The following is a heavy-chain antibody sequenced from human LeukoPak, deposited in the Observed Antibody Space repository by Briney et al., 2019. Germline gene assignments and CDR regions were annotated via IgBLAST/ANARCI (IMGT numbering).Heavy chain of an antibody. Sequence: GASVKVSCKASGYSFTNYAFHWVRQAPGQSLEWMGWIHTGNGFTRYSQKFQGRVTITRDTSASTAYMELSSLRSEDTAVYYCARSEYDPQGSSARWPDYWGQGALVTVSS. CDR2: IHTGNGFT. CDR3: ARSEYDPQGSSARWPDY. J-gene: IGHJ4*02. CDR1: GYSFTNYA. D-gene: IGHD2/OR15-2a*01. V-gene: IGHV1-3*04.